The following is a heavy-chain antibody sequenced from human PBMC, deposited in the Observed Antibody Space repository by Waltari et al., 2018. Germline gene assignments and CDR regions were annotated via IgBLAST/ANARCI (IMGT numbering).Heavy chain of an antibody. CDR3: AKQHGWELHEYHFDY. D-gene: IGHD2-15*01. CDR1: GFTFSSFA. J-gene: IGHJ4*02. Sequence: EVQLVESGGGLVQPGGSLRLSCVVSGFTFSSFAVSWVRQVPGKGLEWVSSIGGLGEYTYYGDSVKGRFTISRDNLKNTLYLQMNSLRVEDAAIYYCAKQHGWELHEYHFDYWGQGTLVSVS. CDR2: IGGLGEYT. V-gene: IGHV3-23*04.